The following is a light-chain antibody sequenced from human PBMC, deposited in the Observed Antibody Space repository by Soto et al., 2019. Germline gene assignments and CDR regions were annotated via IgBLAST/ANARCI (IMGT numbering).Light chain of an antibody. CDR2: EGS. J-gene: IGLJ2*01. CDR1: SSDVGSYNL. Sequence: QSALTQPASVSGSPGQSITISCTGTSSDVGSYNLVSWYQQHPGKAPKLMIYEGSKRPSGVSNRFSGSKSGNTASLTISGLQAEDEADYYCCSSGGRNGFVVFGGGTKLTVL. V-gene: IGLV2-23*01. CDR3: CSSGGRNGFVV.